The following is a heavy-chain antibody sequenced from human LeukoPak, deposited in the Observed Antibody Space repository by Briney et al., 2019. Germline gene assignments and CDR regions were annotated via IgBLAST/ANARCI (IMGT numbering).Heavy chain of an antibody. J-gene: IGHJ3*02. CDR3: ARDLYPVGATYDAFDI. D-gene: IGHD1-26*01. V-gene: IGHV3-23*01. Sequence: GGSLRLSCAASGFTFSSSAMSWVRQVPGKGLEWVSGISASGGSTYYADSVKGRFTISRDNSKNTLYLQMNSLRAEDTAVYYCARDLYPVGATYDAFDIWGQGTMVTVSS. CDR2: ISASGGST. CDR1: GFTFSSSA.